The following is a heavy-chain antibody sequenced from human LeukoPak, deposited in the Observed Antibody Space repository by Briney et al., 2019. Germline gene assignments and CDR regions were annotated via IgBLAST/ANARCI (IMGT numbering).Heavy chain of an antibody. CDR3: ARQALDCSGGSCYPAAPISPLDY. Sequence: GESLKISCKGSGYSFTSYWIGWVRQMPGKGLEWMGIIYPGDSDTRYSPSFQGQVTISADKSISTAYLQWSSLKASDTAMYYCARQALDCSGGSCYPAAPISPLDYWGQGTLVTVSS. D-gene: IGHD2-15*01. CDR1: GYSFTSYW. J-gene: IGHJ4*02. V-gene: IGHV5-51*01. CDR2: IYPGDSDT.